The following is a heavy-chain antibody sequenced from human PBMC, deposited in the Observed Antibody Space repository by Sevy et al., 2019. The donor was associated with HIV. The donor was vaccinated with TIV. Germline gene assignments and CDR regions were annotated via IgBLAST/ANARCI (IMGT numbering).Heavy chain of an antibody. V-gene: IGHV3-74*01. CDR2: INSDGSST. D-gene: IGHD3-3*01. CDR3: ARSYDFWSGYFQTRYYYYGMDV. CDR1: GFTFSSYW. Sequence: GGSLRLSCAASGFTFSSYWMHWVRQAPGKGLVWVSRINSDGSSTSYADSVKGRFTISRDNAKNTLYRQMNSLRAEDTAVYYCARSYDFWSGYFQTRYYYYGMDVWGQGTTVTVSS. J-gene: IGHJ6*02.